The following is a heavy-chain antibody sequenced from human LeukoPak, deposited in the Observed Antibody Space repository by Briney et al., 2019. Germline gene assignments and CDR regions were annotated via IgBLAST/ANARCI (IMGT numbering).Heavy chain of an antibody. Sequence: PSETLSLTCAVSGYSISSGYYWGWIRQPPGKGLEWIGSIHHSGSTYSNSSLKSRVTISVDTSKNQFSLNLYSVAAADTAVYYCVRVSGGYDTKYYFDCWGQGTLVTVSS. CDR1: GYSISSGYY. D-gene: IGHD1-26*01. CDR3: VRVSGGYDTKYYFDC. CDR2: IHHSGST. V-gene: IGHV4-38-2*01. J-gene: IGHJ4*02.